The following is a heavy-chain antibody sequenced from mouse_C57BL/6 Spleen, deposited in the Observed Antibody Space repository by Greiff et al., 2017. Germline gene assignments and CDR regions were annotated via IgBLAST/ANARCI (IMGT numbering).Heavy chain of an antibody. D-gene: IGHD2-2*01. CDR2: INPSNGGT. CDR1: GYTFTSYW. Sequence: QVQLQQPGTELVKPGASVKLSCKASGYTFTSYWMHWVKQRPGQGLEWIGHINPSNGGTNYNEKFKSKATMTVDKSSSTAYMQLSSRTSEDSSGYYCASHYGYDQAWFAYWGQGTLVTVSA. J-gene: IGHJ3*01. CDR3: ASHYGYDQAWFAY. V-gene: IGHV1-53*01.